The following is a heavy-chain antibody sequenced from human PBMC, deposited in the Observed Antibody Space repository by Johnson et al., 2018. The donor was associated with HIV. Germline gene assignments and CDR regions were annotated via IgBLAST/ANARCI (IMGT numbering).Heavy chain of an antibody. V-gene: IGHV3-11*04. J-gene: IGHJ3*02. D-gene: IGHD3-3*01. CDR2: ISSSGNAI. CDR3: ATTRWSDTDPFDI. CDR1: GFTFSDYY. Sequence: QVHLVESGGGLVQPGGSLRLSCAASGFTFSDYYMSWIRQAPGKGLESVAYISSSGNAIYYADSVRGRFTISRDNAKNSLYLQINRLRAEDTALYYCATTRWSDTDPFDIWGQGTMVTVSS.